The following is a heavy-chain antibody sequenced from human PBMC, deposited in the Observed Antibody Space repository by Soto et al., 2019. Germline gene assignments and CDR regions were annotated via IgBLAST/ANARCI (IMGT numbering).Heavy chain of an antibody. J-gene: IGHJ4*02. V-gene: IGHV4-4*02. CDR2: GYHSGGT. Sequence: QEQLQESGPGLVNASGTLSLTCGASGGSISTNNWWRWVRQPPRQGLEWIAEGYHSGGTNYNPSRRSRLTISVDKSKNQFSLRLTSVTAADSAVYYCARAKLCNTLSCPHSFDTWGQGTLVTVSS. D-gene: IGHD2-2*01. CDR3: ARAKLCNTLSCPHSFDT. CDR1: GGSISTNNW.